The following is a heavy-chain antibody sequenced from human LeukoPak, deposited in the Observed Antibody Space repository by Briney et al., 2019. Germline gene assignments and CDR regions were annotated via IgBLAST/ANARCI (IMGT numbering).Heavy chain of an antibody. CDR3: ASGYSYGFVDY. CDR2: INSVGSST. Sequence: GGSLRLSCAASGFTFSSYWMHWVRQAPGKGLVWVSRINSVGSSTSYADSVKGRLTISRDNAKNTLYLQMNSLRAEDTAVYYCASGYSYGFVDYWGQGTLVTVSS. J-gene: IGHJ4*02. V-gene: IGHV3-74*01. CDR1: GFTFSSYW. D-gene: IGHD5-18*01.